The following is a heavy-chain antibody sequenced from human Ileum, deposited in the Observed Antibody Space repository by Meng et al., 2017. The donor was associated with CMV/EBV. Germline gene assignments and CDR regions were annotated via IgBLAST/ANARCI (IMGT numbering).Heavy chain of an antibody. V-gene: IGHV3-7*03. CDR1: GFSFGTYW. Sequence: GGSLRLSCAASGFSFGTYWMTWVRQAPGKGLEWVANIKEDGSEENYLDSVKGRFTISRDNSKNTLYLQMNSLRAEDTAVYYCAKEETGIDYWGQGTLVTVSS. J-gene: IGHJ4*02. CDR2: IKEDGSEE. CDR3: AKEETGIDY. D-gene: IGHD6-13*01.